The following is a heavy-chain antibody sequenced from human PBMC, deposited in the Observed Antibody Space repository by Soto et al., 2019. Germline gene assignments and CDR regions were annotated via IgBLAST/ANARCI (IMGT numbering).Heavy chain of an antibody. Sequence: QLQLQESGPGLVKPSETLSLTCTVSGGSIRSTTYHWAWIRQPPGKGLECIGNIFYGGTTYYNPSRKSRVAIAVETSKNQLSLNLSSVTAADTAMYYCATAMGGDNGGYFHHWCRGTLVTVSS. D-gene: IGHD4-17*01. CDR2: IFYGGTT. CDR3: ATAMGGDNGGYFHH. J-gene: IGHJ1*01. CDR1: GGSIRSTTYH. V-gene: IGHV4-39*01.